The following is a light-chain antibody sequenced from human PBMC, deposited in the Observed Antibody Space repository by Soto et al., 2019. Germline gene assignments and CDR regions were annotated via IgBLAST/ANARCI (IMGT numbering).Light chain of an antibody. V-gene: IGKV3-20*01. CDR3: QQYASSPPGYT. CDR2: GAS. J-gene: IGKJ2*01. Sequence: EIVLTQSPGTLSLSPGERATLSCRASQSVSSSYLAWYQQKPGQAPRLLIYGASSRATGIPDRFSGSGSGTDFTLTISRLEPEDFAVYYCQQYASSPPGYTFGQGTKLAIK. CDR1: QSVSSSY.